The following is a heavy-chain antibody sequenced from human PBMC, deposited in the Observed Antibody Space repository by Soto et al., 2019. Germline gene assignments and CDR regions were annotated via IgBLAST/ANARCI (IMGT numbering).Heavy chain of an antibody. CDR2: IKQDGSEK. D-gene: IGHD5-18*01. Sequence: ESGGGLVQPGGSLRVSCETSGFSFSDYWMSWVRQAPGKGMEWVANIKQDGSEKNYVDSVKGRFTISRDNAKSSVNLQMNSLRGEDTAVYHCAAGRWMVRYWGLGTLVTVSS. CDR1: GFSFSDYW. CDR3: AAGRWMVRY. V-gene: IGHV3-7*05. J-gene: IGHJ4*02.